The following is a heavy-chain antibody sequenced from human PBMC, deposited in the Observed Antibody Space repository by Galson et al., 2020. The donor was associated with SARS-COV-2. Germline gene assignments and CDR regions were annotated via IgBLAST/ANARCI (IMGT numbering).Heavy chain of an antibody. Sequence: SETLSLTCAVYGGSFSGFYWSWIRQPPGKGLEWIGEINHSGSTKYNPSLKSRVTISVDTSKDQFSLKLSSVTAADTAVYYCARTMNYNWNINYYYYMDLWGKGTTVTVSS. D-gene: IGHD1-20*01. CDR3: ARTMNYNWNINYYYYMDL. CDR1: GGSFSGFY. CDR2: INHSGST. V-gene: IGHV4-34*01. J-gene: IGHJ6*03.